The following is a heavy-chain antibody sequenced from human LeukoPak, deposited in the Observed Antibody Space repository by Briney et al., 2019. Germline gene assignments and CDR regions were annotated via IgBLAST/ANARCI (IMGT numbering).Heavy chain of an antibody. J-gene: IGHJ4*02. CDR1: GYSFTSYW. CDR2: IYPGDSDT. D-gene: IGHD3-3*01. Sequence: GESLKISCKGSGYSFTSYWIAWVRQMPGKGLEWVGIIYPGDSDTRYSPSFQGQVSISADKSISTAYLQWSSQKASDSPMYYCARVPNYDFWSGHSFYFDYWGQGTLVTVSS. V-gene: IGHV5-51*01. CDR3: ARVPNYDFWSGHSFYFDY.